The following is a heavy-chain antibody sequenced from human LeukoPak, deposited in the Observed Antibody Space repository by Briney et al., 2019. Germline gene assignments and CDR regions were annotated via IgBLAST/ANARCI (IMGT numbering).Heavy chain of an antibody. CDR2: MNPNGGNT. CDR3: ARQYYYDSSGYYRVFGAFDI. D-gene: IGHD3-22*01. CDR1: GYTFTSYD. J-gene: IGHJ3*02. Sequence: ASVKVSCKASGYTFTSYDINWVRQATGQGLEWMGWMNPNGGNTGYAQKFQGRVTMTRNTSISTAYMELSSLRSEDTAVYYCARQYYYDSSGYYRVFGAFDIWGQGTMVTVSS. V-gene: IGHV1-8*01.